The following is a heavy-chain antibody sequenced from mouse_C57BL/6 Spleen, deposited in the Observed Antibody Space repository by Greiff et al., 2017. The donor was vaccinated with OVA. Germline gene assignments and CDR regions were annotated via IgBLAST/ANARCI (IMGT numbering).Heavy chain of an antibody. D-gene: IGHD4-1*01. CDR2: IDPSSGST. V-gene: IGHV1-55*01. J-gene: IGHJ4*01. CDR3: AGSGCASRYYAMDY. Sequence: VQLQQPGAELVKPGASVKLSCKASGYTFTSYWMNWVKQRPGQGLEWIGDIDPSSGSTNYNEKFKSKATLTVDKSSSTAYMQLSSLTSEDSAVDYCAGSGCASRYYAMDYWGQGTSVTVSS. CDR1: GYTFTSYW.